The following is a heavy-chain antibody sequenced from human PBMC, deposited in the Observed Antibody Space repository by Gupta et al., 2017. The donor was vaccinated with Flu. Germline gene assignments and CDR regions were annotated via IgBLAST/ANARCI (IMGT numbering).Heavy chain of an antibody. CDR2: SSRDDP. V-gene: IGHV3-11*06. J-gene: IGHJ4*02. CDR3: ARGNWDS. Sequence: SSRDDPYYIESVKGRFTISRDSTKNSVYLQMDSLRAEDTALYYCARGNWDSWGQGTLVTVSS.